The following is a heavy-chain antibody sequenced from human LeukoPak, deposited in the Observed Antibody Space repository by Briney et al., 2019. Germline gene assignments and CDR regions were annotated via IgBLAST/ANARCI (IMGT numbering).Heavy chain of an antibody. D-gene: IGHD1-26*01. V-gene: IGHV3-7*01. CDR2: IKQDGSEK. CDR1: GFTFSSYW. J-gene: IGHJ3*02. Sequence: PGGSLRLSCAASGFTFSSYWMSWVRQAPGKGLEWVANIKQDGSEKYYVDSVKGRFTISRDNAKNSLYLQMNSLRAEDTAVYYCARGGYSGSLDAFDIWGQGTMVTVSS. CDR3: ARGGYSGSLDAFDI.